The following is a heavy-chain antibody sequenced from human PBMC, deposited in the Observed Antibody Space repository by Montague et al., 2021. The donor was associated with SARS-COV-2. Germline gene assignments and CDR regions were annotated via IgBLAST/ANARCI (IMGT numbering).Heavy chain of an antibody. CDR2: ISYDGSNK. J-gene: IGHJ3*02. CDR3: ARPRYTMQLLWPGGDDAFDI. CDR1: GFTFSRYA. V-gene: IGHV3-30*04. Sequence: SLRLSCAASGFTFSRYAMHWVRQAPGKGLEWVAVISYDGSNKYYADSVKGRFTISRDNSKNTLYLQMNSLRAEDTAVYYCARPRYTMQLLWPGGDDAFDIWGQGTMVTVSS. D-gene: IGHD3-10*02.